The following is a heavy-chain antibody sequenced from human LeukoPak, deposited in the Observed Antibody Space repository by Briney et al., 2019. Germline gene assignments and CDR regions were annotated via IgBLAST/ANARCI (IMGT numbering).Heavy chain of an antibody. Sequence: SETLSLTCTVSGDSITSYNWNWIRQPPGKGLEWIGSFSYSGSTNSNPSLKSRVSISADTSKNQFSLKLSSVTAADTAVYYCASSRQTWYFQNWGRGTLVTVSS. CDR1: GDSITSYN. V-gene: IGHV4-59*01. J-gene: IGHJ1*01. CDR2: FSYSGST. CDR3: ASSRQTWYFQN.